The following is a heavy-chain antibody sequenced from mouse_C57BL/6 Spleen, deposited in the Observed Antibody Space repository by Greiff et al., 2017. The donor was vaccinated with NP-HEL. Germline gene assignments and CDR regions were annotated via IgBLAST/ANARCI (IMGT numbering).Heavy chain of an antibody. CDR2: ISDGGSYT. CDR3: AREGIYRNYFDY. J-gene: IGHJ2*01. CDR1: GFTFSSYA. Sequence: EVKLMESGGGLVKPGGSLKLSCAASGFTFSSYAMSWVRQTPEKRLEWVATISDGGSYTYYPDTVKGRFTISRDNAKNNLYLQMSHLKSEDTAMYYCAREGIYRNYFDYWGQGTTLTVSS. V-gene: IGHV5-4*01.